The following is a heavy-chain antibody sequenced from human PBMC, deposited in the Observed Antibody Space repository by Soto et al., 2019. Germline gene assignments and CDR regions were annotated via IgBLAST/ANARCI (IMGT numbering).Heavy chain of an antibody. D-gene: IGHD2-15*01. J-gene: IGHJ6*02. V-gene: IGHV3-74*01. CDR1: GFDFSNSW. CDR2: INSDGSGT. Sequence: EVQLVESGGGLVQPGGSLRLSCAASGFDFSNSWIHWVRQGPGKGLVWVSHINSDGSGTTYADSVKGRFTISSDNAKSTVYLQMNSLRAEDTAVYYCAKDTAYAMDVWGQGTTVTVSS. CDR3: AKDTAYAMDV.